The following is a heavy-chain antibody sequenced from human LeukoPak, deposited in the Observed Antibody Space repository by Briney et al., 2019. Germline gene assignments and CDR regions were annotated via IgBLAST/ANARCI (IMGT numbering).Heavy chain of an antibody. D-gene: IGHD2-2*02. CDR2: IIPIFGTA. Sequence: SVKVSCKASGGTFSSYAISWVRQAPGQGLEWMGGIIPIFGTANYAQKCQGRVTITADESTSTAYMELSSLRSEDTAVYYCASKLLYGNWFDPWGQGTLVTVSS. CDR3: ASKLLYGNWFDP. V-gene: IGHV1-69*13. J-gene: IGHJ5*02. CDR1: GGTFSSYA.